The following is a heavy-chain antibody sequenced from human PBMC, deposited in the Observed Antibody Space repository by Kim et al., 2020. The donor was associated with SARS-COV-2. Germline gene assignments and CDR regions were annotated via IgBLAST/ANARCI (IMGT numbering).Heavy chain of an antibody. CDR2: IYSGGST. CDR3: ARDGAYGDYSRPLGYGMDV. J-gene: IGHJ6*02. CDR1: GFTVSSNY. Sequence: GGSLRLSCAASGFTVSSNYMSWVRKAPGKGLEWVSVIYSGGSTYYADSVKGRFTISRDNSKNTLHLQMKSLRAEDTAVYYCARDGAYGDYSRPLGYGMDVWGQGTTVTVSS. D-gene: IGHD4-17*01. V-gene: IGHV3-53*01.